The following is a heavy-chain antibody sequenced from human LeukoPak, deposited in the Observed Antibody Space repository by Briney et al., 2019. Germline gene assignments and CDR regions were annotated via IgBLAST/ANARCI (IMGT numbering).Heavy chain of an antibody. CDR2: INHSGST. CDR3: ARGLLTHDY. J-gene: IGHJ4*02. V-gene: IGHV4-34*01. Sequence: SETPSLTCAVYGGSFSGYYWSWIRQPPGKGLEWIGEINHSGSTNYNPSLKSRVTISVDTSKNQFSLKLSSVTAADTAVYYCARGLLTHDYWGQGTLVTVSS. CDR1: GGSFSGYY. D-gene: IGHD3-10*01.